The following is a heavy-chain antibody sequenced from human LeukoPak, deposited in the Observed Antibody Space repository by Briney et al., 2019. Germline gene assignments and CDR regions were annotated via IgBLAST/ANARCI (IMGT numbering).Heavy chain of an antibody. CDR1: GYTFTSYD. V-gene: IGHV1-8*01. CDR3: ARGAAIEWLVFPRKRREFDY. CDR2: MNPNSGNT. Sequence: ASVKVSCKASGYTFTSYDINWVRQATGQGLEWMGWMNPNSGNTGYAQKFQGRVTMTRNTSISTAYMELSSLRSEDTAVYYCARGAAIEWLVFPRKRREFDYWGQGTLVTVSS. J-gene: IGHJ4*02. D-gene: IGHD3-3*01.